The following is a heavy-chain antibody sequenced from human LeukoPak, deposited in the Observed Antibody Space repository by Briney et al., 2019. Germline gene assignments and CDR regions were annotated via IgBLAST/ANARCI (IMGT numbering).Heavy chain of an antibody. CDR1: GGSISSYY. Sequence: SETLSLTCTVSGGSISSYYWSWIRQPPGRGLEWIGEINHSGSTNYNPSLKSRVTISVDTSKNQYSLKLSSVTAADTAVYYCARDPDAYYYDSSGLKGYFDYWGQGTLVTVSS. CDR3: ARDPDAYYYDSSGLKGYFDY. D-gene: IGHD3-22*01. J-gene: IGHJ4*02. V-gene: IGHV4-34*01. CDR2: INHSGST.